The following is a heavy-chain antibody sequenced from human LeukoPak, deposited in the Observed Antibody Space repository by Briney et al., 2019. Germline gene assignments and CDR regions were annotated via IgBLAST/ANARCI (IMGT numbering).Heavy chain of an antibody. CDR2: IYSGGST. Sequence: GGSLRLSCAASGFTVSSNYMSWVRQAPGKGQEWVSVIYSGGSTYYADSVKGRFTISRDNSKNTLYLQMNSLRAEDTAVYYCARDREGYYGSGSYVYWGQGTLVTVSS. CDR1: GFTVSSNY. D-gene: IGHD3-10*01. V-gene: IGHV3-66*02. J-gene: IGHJ4*02. CDR3: ARDREGYYGSGSYVY.